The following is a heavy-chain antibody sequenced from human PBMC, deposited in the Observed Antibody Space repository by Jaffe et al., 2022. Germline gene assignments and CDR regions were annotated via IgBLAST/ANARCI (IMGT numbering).Heavy chain of an antibody. CDR2: IYHSGST. CDR1: GGSISSSNW. V-gene: IGHV4-4*02. J-gene: IGHJ3*02. CDR3: TKTMSVVVVAATADAFDI. Sequence: QVQLQESGPGLVKPSGTLSLTCAVSGGSISSSNWWSWVRQPPGKGLEWIGEIYHSGSTNYNPSLKSRVTISVDKSKNQFSLKLSSVTAADTAVYYCTKTMSVVVVAATADAFDIWGQGTMVTVSS. D-gene: IGHD2-15*01.